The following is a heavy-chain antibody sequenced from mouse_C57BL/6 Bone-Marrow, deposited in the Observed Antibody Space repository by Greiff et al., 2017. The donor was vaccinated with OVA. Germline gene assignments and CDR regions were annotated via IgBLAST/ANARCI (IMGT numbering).Heavy chain of an antibody. CDR3: ARPYGNYGYAMDY. CDR1: GFTFTSYW. CDR2: FYPGSGST. V-gene: IGHV1-55*01. D-gene: IGHD2-1*01. J-gene: IGHJ4*01. Sequence: QVQLQQPGAELVKPGASVTMSCKASGFTFTSYWITWVIQRPGQGLEWIGDFYPGSGSTNYNEKFKSKATLTVDTSSSTAYMQLSSLTSEDSAVYYCARPYGNYGYAMDYWGQGTSVTVSS.